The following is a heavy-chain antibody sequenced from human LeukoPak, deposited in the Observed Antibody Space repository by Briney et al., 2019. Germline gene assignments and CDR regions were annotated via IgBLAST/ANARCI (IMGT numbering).Heavy chain of an antibody. D-gene: IGHD5-12*01. Sequence: SETLSLTCAVYGGSFSGYYWSWIRQPPGKGLEWIGEINHSGSTNYNPSLKSRVTISVDTSKNQFSLKLSSVTPEDTAVYFCVRLVGGDIDYWGQGTLVTVSS. V-gene: IGHV4-34*01. CDR3: VRLVGGDIDY. CDR2: INHSGST. J-gene: IGHJ4*02. CDR1: GGSFSGYY.